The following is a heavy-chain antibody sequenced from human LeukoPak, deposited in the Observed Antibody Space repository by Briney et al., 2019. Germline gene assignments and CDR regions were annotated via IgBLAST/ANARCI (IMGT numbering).Heavy chain of an antibody. CDR2: IIPIFGTA. V-gene: IGHV1-69*13. Sequence: ASVKVSCKASGGTFSSYAISWVRQAPGQGLEWMGGIIPIFGTASYAQKFQGRVTITADESTSTAYMELSSLRSEDTAVYYCARTYCSSTSCYWFDPWGQGTLVTVSS. CDR1: GGTFSSYA. CDR3: ARTYCSSTSCYWFDP. D-gene: IGHD2-2*01. J-gene: IGHJ5*02.